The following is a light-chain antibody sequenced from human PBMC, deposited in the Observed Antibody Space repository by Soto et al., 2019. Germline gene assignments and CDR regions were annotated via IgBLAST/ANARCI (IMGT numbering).Light chain of an antibody. CDR1: QGILNNY. J-gene: IGKJ1*01. CDR2: VVS. V-gene: IGKV3-20*01. Sequence: DIVLTQSTGTLSLSTGERATLSCRASQGILNNYLAWFQQKPGQAPRLIIYVVSNRAAGIPDRFSGSGSVTDFTLTISRLEVEDYGVYYCQQFGISPWTFGQVTRVE. CDR3: QQFGISPWT.